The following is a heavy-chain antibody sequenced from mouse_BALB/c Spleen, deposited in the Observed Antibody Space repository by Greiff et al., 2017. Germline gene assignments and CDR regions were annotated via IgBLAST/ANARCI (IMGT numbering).Heavy chain of an antibody. CDR2: IWAGGST. J-gene: IGHJ4*01. V-gene: IGHV2-9*02. Sequence: VKLMESGPGLVAPSQSLSITCTVSGFSLTSYGVHWVRQPPGKGLEWLGVIWAGGSTNYNSALMSRLSISKDNSKSQVFLKINSLQTDDTAMYYCAREKTGLYAMDYWGQGTSVTVSS. D-gene: IGHD4-1*01. CDR3: AREKTGLYAMDY. CDR1: GFSLTSYG.